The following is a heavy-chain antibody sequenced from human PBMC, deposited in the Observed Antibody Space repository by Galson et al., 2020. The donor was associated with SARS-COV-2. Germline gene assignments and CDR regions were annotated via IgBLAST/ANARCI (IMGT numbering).Heavy chain of an antibody. Sequence: SETLSLTCTVSGGSINGYYWNWIRQSPGAGLEWIGYTSNSETANYNPSLRGRATISLATSRSQFSLNVTSMTAADTAVYYCARSGHYSYYFYFDVWGRGTTVTVSS. CDR1: GGSINGYY. CDR3: ARSGHYSYYFYFDV. CDR2: TSNSETA. V-gene: IGHV4-59*01. J-gene: IGHJ6*03.